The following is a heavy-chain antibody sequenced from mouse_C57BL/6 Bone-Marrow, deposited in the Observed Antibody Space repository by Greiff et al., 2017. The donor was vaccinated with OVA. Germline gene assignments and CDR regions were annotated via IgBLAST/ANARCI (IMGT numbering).Heavy chain of an antibody. CDR1: GFTFSSYA. D-gene: IGHD1-1*01. J-gene: IGHJ3*01. CDR2: ISSGGDYI. CDR3: TRGTTVVATDAY. Sequence: EVKLVESGEGLVKPGGSLKLSCAASGFTFSSYAMSWVRQTPETRLEWVAYISSGGDYIYYADTVKGRFTISRDNARNTLYLQMSSLKAEDTAMYYCTRGTTVVATDAYWGQGTLVTVSA. V-gene: IGHV5-9-1*02.